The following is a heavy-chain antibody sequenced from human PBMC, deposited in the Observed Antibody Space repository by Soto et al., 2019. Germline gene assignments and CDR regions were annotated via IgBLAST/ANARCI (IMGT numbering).Heavy chain of an antibody. CDR2: IIPIFGTA. J-gene: IGHJ6*02. CDR1: GGTFSSYA. V-gene: IGHV1-69*01. D-gene: IGHD2-2*01. CDR3: ARGGVEACSSTSCSAYLYYGMDV. Sequence: QVQLVQSGAEVKKPGSSVKVSCKASGGTFSSYAISWVRQAPGQGLEWMGGIIPIFGTANYAQKFQGRVTITADESTSTADMELSRLRSEDTAVYYCARGGVEACSSTSCSAYLYYGMDVWGQGTTVTVSS.